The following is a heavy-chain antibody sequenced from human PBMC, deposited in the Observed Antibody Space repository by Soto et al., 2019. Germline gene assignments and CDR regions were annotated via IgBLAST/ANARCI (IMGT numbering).Heavy chain of an antibody. V-gene: IGHV3-7*05. CDR2: IKQDGSEK. D-gene: IGHD4-17*01. CDR1: GFAFSGYW. CDR3: ALTTSNWGL. J-gene: IGHJ2*01. Sequence: EVQLVESGGGLVQPGGSLRLSCAASGFAFSGYWMNWVRQAPGKGLEWVANIKQDGSEKNYVDSVKGRFTISRDNAKNSLYLQMNGLRAEDTAVYYCALTTSNWGLWGRGTLVTVSS.